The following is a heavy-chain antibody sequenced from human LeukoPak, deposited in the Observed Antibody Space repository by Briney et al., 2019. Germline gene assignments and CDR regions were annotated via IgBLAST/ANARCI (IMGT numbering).Heavy chain of an antibody. CDR2: INPNSGGT. V-gene: IGHV1-2*02. D-gene: IGHD1-26*01. CDR3: ARDRPVGVTTNAFDI. J-gene: IGHJ3*02. Sequence: GASVKVSCKASGYTFTGYYMHWVRQAPGQGLEWMGWINPNSGGTNYAQKFQGRVTMTRDTSISTAYMELSRLRSDDTAVYYCARDRPVGVTTNAFDIWGQGTMVTVSS. CDR1: GYTFTGYY.